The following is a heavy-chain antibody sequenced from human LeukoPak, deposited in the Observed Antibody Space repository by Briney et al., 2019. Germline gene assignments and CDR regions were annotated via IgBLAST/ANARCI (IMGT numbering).Heavy chain of an antibody. V-gene: IGHV4-34*01. J-gene: IGHJ4*02. CDR3: ARASPAGQLAPEY. Sequence: SETLSLTCAVYGGSFSGYYWSWIRQPPGKGLEWIGEINHSGSTNYNPSLKSRVTISVDTSKNQFSLKLSSVTAVDTAVYYCARASPAGQLAPEYWGQGTLVTVSS. D-gene: IGHD6-13*01. CDR2: INHSGST. CDR1: GGSFSGYY.